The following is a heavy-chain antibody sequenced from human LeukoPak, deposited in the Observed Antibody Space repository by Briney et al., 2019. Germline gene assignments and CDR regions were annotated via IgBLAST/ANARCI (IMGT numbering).Heavy chain of an antibody. Sequence: PGGSLRLSCAASGFTFSSYGMHWVRQAPGKGLEWVAVIWYDGSNKYYADSVKGRFTISRDNSKNTLYLQMNSLRAEDTAVYYCARQWLARDPPNFDYWGQGTLVTVSS. V-gene: IGHV3-33*01. D-gene: IGHD6-19*01. CDR2: IWYDGSNK. CDR3: ARQWLARDPPNFDY. CDR1: GFTFSSYG. J-gene: IGHJ4*02.